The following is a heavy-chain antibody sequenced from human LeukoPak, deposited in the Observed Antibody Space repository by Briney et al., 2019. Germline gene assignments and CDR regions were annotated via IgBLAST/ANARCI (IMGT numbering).Heavy chain of an antibody. CDR1: GFTFSNYA. CDR2: ISWNSGSI. V-gene: IGHV3-9*01. Sequence: PGGSLRLSCAASGFTFSNYAMSWVRQAPGKGLEWVSGISWNSGSIGYADSVKSRFTISRDNAKNSLYLQMNSLRAEDTALYYCAKENIAVAALGAFDIWGQGTMVTVSS. D-gene: IGHD6-19*01. CDR3: AKENIAVAALGAFDI. J-gene: IGHJ3*02.